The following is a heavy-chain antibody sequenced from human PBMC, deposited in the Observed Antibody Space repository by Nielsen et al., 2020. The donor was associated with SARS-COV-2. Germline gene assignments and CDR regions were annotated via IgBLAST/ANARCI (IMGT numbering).Heavy chain of an antibody. V-gene: IGHV4-31*03. J-gene: IGHJ6*02. CDR3: ARDRVSGSYYNYYYGMDV. CDR1: GGSISSGGYY. Sequence: SETLSLTCTVSGGSISSGGYYWSWIRQHPGKGLEWIGYIYYSGSTYYNPSLKSRVTISVDTSKNQFSLKLSSVTAADTAVYYCARDRVSGSYYNYYYGMDVWGQGTTVTFSS. D-gene: IGHD3-10*01. CDR2: IYYSGST.